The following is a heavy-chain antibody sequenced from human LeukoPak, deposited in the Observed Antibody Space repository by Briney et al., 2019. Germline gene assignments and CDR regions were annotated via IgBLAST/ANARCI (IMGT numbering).Heavy chain of an antibody. CDR2: ICSSSAYI. CDR1: GFTFSNYN. V-gene: IGHV3-21*01. J-gene: IGHJ4*02. CDR3: ARSMIRGVVYFDY. Sequence: GGSLRLSCAASGFTFSNYNINWVRHAPGKGLEWVSSICSSSAYIYYADSVKGRFTISRDNAKNSLYLQMNSLRAEDTAVYYCARSMIRGVVYFDYWGQGTLVTVSS. D-gene: IGHD3-10*01.